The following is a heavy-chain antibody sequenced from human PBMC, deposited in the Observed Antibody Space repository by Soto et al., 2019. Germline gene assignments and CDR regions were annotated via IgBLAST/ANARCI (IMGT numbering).Heavy chain of an antibody. CDR1: GGTFSSYA. J-gene: IGHJ3*02. Sequence: GASVKVSCKASGGTFSSYAISWVRQAPGQGLEWMGGIIPIFGTANYAQKFQGRVTITADESTSTAYMELSSLRSEDTAVYYSVSAPLIVPAALERADAFDIWGQGTMVTVSS. D-gene: IGHD2-2*01. CDR2: IIPIFGTA. CDR3: VSAPLIVPAALERADAFDI. V-gene: IGHV1-69*13.